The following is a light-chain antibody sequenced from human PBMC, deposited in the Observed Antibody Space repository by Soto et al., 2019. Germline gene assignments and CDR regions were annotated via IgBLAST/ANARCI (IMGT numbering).Light chain of an antibody. CDR2: WAS. Sequence: DIVMTQSPDSLSVSLGERATINCKSSQSVLSSSNNRNYLSWYQQKPGQPPKLLIYWASTRESGVPDRFSGSGSGTDFTLTISSLQAEDVAVYYCQQYYSPQWTFGHGTKVEIK. J-gene: IGKJ1*01. CDR3: QQYYSPQWT. CDR1: QSVLSSSNNRNY. V-gene: IGKV4-1*01.